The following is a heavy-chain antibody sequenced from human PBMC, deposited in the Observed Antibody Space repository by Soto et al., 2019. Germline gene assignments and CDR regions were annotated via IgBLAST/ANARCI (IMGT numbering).Heavy chain of an antibody. D-gene: IGHD3-16*01. V-gene: IGHV4-39*01. CDR2: IYYSGST. CDR1: GGSISSSSYY. Sequence: SETLSLTCTVSGGSISSSSYYWGWIRQPPGKGLEWIGSIYYSGSTYYNPSLKSRVAISVDTSKNQFSLKLSSVTAADTAVYYCARSGGQHDYIWGGTFDYWGQGTLVTVSS. J-gene: IGHJ4*02. CDR3: ARSGGQHDYIWGGTFDY.